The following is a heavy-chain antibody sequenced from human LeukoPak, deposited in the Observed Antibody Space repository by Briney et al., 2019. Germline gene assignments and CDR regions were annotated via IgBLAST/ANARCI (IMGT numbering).Heavy chain of an antibody. Sequence: PSETLSLTCAVSGYSISSGYYWVWIRPPPGKGLEWIGSIYHSGSTYYNPSLKSRVTISVDSSKNQFSLKLSSVTAADTAMYYCARVWGDQSSFDYWGQGTLVTVCS. V-gene: IGHV4-38-2*01. CDR2: IYHSGST. CDR3: ARVWGDQSSFDY. CDR1: GYSISSGYY. D-gene: IGHD3-16*01. J-gene: IGHJ4*02.